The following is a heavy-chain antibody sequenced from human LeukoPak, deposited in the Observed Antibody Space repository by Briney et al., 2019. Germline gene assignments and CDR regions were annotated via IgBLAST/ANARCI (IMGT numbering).Heavy chain of an antibody. CDR3: ARRANTAPPWYIDY. J-gene: IGHJ4*02. D-gene: IGHD5-18*01. Sequence: PSETLSLTCTVSGGSISSYYWSWIRQPPGKGLEWIGHIYYSGSTNYNPSLKSRVTISLDMSKNQFSLKLNSVIAADTAVYYCARRANTAPPWYIDYWGQGTLVTVSS. CDR2: IYYSGST. V-gene: IGHV4-59*12. CDR1: GGSISSYY.